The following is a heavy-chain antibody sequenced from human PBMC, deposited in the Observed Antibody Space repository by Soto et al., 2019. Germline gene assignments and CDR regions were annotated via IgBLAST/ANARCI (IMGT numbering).Heavy chain of an antibody. V-gene: IGHV1-3*01. CDR3: ASGPKSVNYFLSFFDY. CDR1: GYTFTNFA. Sequence: QVQLVQSGAEVKKPGASVKVSCKASGYTFTNFAMHWVRQAPGQRLEWMGWINAGNGDTKYSQKFQGRVSITRDTSASTAYMELSSLRSEDTAMYYCASGPKSVNYFLSFFDYWGQGTLVTVSS. J-gene: IGHJ4*02. CDR2: INAGNGDT. D-gene: IGHD3-10*01.